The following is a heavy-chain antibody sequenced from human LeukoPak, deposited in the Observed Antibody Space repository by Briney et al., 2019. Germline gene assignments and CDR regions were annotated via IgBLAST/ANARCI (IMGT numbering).Heavy chain of an antibody. Sequence: GASVKVSCKASGYTFTGYYMHWVRQAPGQGLEWMGWINPNSGGTNYAQKFQGRVTMTRDTSISTAYMELSRLRSDDAAVYYCAGGGGNSGYDCNYWGQGTLVTVSS. V-gene: IGHV1-2*02. CDR3: AGGGGNSGYDCNY. J-gene: IGHJ4*02. CDR1: GYTFTGYY. D-gene: IGHD5-12*01. CDR2: INPNSGGT.